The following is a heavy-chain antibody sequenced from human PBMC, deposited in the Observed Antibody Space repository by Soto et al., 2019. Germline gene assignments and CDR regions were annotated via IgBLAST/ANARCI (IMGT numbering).Heavy chain of an antibody. J-gene: IGHJ6*02. CDR1: GGTFSSYA. D-gene: IGHD6-13*01. Sequence: QVQLVQSGAEVKKPGSSVKVSCKASGGTFSSYAISWVLQATGQGLEWMGGIIPIFGTANYAQKFQCRATITADESTRLAYTELSSLRSEDTAVYYCARDGARRDSNKYPEPKVLYYYYCGMDVWGQVTTV. CDR3: ARDGARRDSNKYPEPKVLYYYYCGMDV. V-gene: IGHV1-69*01. CDR2: IIPIFGTA.